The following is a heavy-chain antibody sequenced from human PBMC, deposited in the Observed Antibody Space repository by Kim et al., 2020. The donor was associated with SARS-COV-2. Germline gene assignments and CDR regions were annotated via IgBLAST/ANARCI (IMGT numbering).Heavy chain of an antibody. CDR2: MNPNSGNT. CDR3: ARRCSSTSCFLRYYYYGMDV. D-gene: IGHD2-2*01. CDR1: GYTFTSYD. Sequence: ASVKVSCKASGYTFTSYDINWVRQATGQGLEWMGWMNPNSGNTGYAQKFQCRVPMTRNTSISTAYLELSSLRSEDTAVYYCARRCSSTSCFLRYYYYGMDVWGQAATVTVS. V-gene: IGHV1-8*01. J-gene: IGHJ6*02.